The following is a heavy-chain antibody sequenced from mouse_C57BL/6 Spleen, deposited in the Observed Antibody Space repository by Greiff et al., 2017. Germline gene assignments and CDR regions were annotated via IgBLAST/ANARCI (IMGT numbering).Heavy chain of an antibody. CDR1: GFNIKDYY. CDR3: ARSDYGSVYWYFDG. J-gene: IGHJ1*03. D-gene: IGHD1-1*01. Sequence: VQLKQSGAELVKPGASVKLSCTASGFNIKDYYMHWVKQRTEQGLEWIGRIDPEDGETKYAPKFQGKATITADTSSNTAYLQRSSLKAEDTAVYYGARSDYGSVYWYFDGWGTGTTVTVSS. V-gene: IGHV14-2*01. CDR2: IDPEDGET.